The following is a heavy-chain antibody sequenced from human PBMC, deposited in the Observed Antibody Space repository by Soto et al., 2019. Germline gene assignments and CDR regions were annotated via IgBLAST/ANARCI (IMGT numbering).Heavy chain of an antibody. CDR2: ISGSVGST. V-gene: IGHV3-23*01. D-gene: IGHD6-19*01. CDR1: GFTFSNYA. CDR3: AKDRGAVAGTAISDY. J-gene: IGHJ4*02. Sequence: PVGSLRLSCAASGFTFSNYAMTWVRQAPGKGLEWVSTISGSVGSTYYADSVKGRFTVSRDNSKNTLYLQINSLRAEDTAVYYCAKDRGAVAGTAISDYWGQGTLVTVSS.